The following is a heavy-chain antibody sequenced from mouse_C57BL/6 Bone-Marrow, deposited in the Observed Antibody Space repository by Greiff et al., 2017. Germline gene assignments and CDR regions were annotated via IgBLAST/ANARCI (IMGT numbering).Heavy chain of an antibody. J-gene: IGHJ1*03. Sequence: EVTLVESGGDLVKPGGSLSLPCAVSGFSFSSYGMSWVCQTPDKRLEWVATISSGGSYIYYPDCVKGRFTISRDNAKNTLYLQISSLKSEDTAMYYCARHRSYYDVWGTGTTGTVSS. V-gene: IGHV5-6*01. CDR1: GFSFSSYG. CDR2: ISSGGSYI. CDR3: ARHRSYYDV.